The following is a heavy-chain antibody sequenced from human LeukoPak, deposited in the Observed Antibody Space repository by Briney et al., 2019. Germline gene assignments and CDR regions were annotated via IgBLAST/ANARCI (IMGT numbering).Heavy chain of an antibody. V-gene: IGHV4-59*01. Sequence: SETLSLTCTVSGGSISSYYWSWIRQPPGEGLEWIGYIYYSGSTNYNPSLKSRVTISVDTSKNQFSLKLNSVTAADTAVYYCARDGVSPFDYWGQGTLVTVSS. D-gene: IGHD2-21*01. J-gene: IGHJ4*02. CDR2: IYYSGST. CDR3: ARDGVSPFDY. CDR1: GGSISSYY.